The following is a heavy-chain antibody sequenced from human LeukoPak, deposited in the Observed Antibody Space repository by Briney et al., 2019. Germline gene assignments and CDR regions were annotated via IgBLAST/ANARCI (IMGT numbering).Heavy chain of an antibody. D-gene: IGHD2-2*01. J-gene: IGHJ5*02. CDR2: INARGDT. V-gene: IGHV4-34*01. CDR1: GWSFNDYY. Sequence: SETLSLTCAVYGWSFNDYYWNWIRQPPGKGPEWIGEINARGDTNYNPSLKSRVTISVDTSKKQFSLRLTSMIAADTALYYCARGQVPAARGYNWFDPWGQGTLVTVSS. CDR3: ARGQVPAARGYNWFDP.